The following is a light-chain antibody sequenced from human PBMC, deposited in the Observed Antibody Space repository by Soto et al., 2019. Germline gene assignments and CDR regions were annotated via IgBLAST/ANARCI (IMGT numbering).Light chain of an antibody. J-gene: IGLJ1*01. CDR1: SSDIGDYNY. Sequence: QSALSQPPSASGSPGHAVTFSCTGTSSDIGDYNYVSWYQQHPGKAPKLMIYEVTKRPSGVPDRFSGSKSGNTASLTVSGLQADDQADYYCSSYAGNTNYVFGTGTNVTVL. CDR2: EVT. V-gene: IGLV2-8*01. CDR3: SSYAGNTNYV.